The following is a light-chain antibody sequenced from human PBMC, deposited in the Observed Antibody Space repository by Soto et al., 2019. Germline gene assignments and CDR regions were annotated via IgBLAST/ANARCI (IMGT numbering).Light chain of an antibody. Sequence: SVLTQPASVSGSPGQSITVSCTGTSSDVGRYNYVSWYQQHPGRAPRLIIYEVINRPAGVSNRFSGSKSGNTALLTISGLQAADEAEYYCCSYTRSSTLLFGGGTKLTVL. V-gene: IGLV2-14*01. CDR2: EVI. CDR1: SSDVGRYNY. CDR3: CSYTRSSTLL. J-gene: IGLJ2*01.